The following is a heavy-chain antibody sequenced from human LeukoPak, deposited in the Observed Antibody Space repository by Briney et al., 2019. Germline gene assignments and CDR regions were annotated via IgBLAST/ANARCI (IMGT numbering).Heavy chain of an antibody. Sequence: GGSLRLSCAASRFTFSIYDMNWVRQAPGKGLEWVSVISAGGSDTYYADSVKGRFTISRDDSKNTLYLQMNNLRAEDTAIYYCAKLGYNSSSRYFDYWGQGTLVTVSS. V-gene: IGHV3-23*01. J-gene: IGHJ4*02. CDR3: AKLGYNSSSRYFDY. CDR2: ISAGGSDT. CDR1: RFTFSIYD. D-gene: IGHD6-6*01.